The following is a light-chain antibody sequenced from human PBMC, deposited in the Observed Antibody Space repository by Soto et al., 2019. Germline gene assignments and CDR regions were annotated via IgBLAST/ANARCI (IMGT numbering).Light chain of an antibody. V-gene: IGLV2-8*01. Sequence: QSVLTQPPSASGSPGQSVTISCTGTSSDVGGYNYVSWYQQYPGKAPNLMIYEVSKRPSGVPDRFSGSKSGKTASLTVSGLQPEDEADYYCTSYAGSNIWVFGGGTKLTVL. CDR3: TSYAGSNIWV. CDR1: SSDVGGYNY. J-gene: IGLJ3*02. CDR2: EVS.